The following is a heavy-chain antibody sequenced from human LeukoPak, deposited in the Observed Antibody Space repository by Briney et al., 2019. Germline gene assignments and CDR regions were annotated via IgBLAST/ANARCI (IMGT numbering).Heavy chain of an antibody. D-gene: IGHD6-6*01. Sequence: PSETLSLTCAVYGGSFSGYYWSWIRQPPGKGLEWIGEINHSGSTNYNPSLKSRVTISVDTSKNQFSLKLSSVTAADTAVYYCARGRWYSSSSRPTSRPYYFDYWGQGTLVTVSS. CDR3: ARGRWYSSSSRPTSRPYYFDY. V-gene: IGHV4-34*01. CDR2: INHSGST. CDR1: GGSFSGYY. J-gene: IGHJ4*02.